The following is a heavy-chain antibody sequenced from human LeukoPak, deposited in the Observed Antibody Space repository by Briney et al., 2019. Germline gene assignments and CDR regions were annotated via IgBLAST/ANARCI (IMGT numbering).Heavy chain of an antibody. CDR2: ISAYNGNT. Sequence: ASVKVSCKASGYTFTGYYMHWVRQAPGQGLEWMGWISAYNGNTNYAQKLQSRVTMTTDTSTSTAYMELRSLRAEDTAVYYCAKDKAVTRLNPFDYWGQGTLVTVSS. D-gene: IGHD4-17*01. CDR3: AKDKAVTRLNPFDY. J-gene: IGHJ4*02. CDR1: GYTFTGYY. V-gene: IGHV1-18*04.